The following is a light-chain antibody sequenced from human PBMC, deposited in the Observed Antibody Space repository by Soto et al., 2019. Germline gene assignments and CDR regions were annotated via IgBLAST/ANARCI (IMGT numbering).Light chain of an antibody. V-gene: IGKV3-15*01. J-gene: IGKJ5*01. Sequence: EIVMTQSPATLSVSPGERATLSCRASQSVSSSVAWYQQKPGQAPRLLIYDSSSRATGVPARFTRSAYATHFHTNIRRLKSQDFEVYYCHQYNNWPATNFGQGTRLELK. CDR3: HQYNNWPATN. CDR1: QSVSSS. CDR2: DSS.